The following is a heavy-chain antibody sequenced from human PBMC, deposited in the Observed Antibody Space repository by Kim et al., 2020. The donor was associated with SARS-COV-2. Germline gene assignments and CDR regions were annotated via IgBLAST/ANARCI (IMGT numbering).Heavy chain of an antibody. CDR1: GFTFSDYY. CDR2: ISSSSSYT. Sequence: GGSLRLSCAASGFTFSDYYMSWIRQAPGKGLEWVSYISSSSSYTNYADSVKGRFTISRDNAKNSLYLQMNSLRAEDTVVYYCARDATGINYSSSWYVLSDYYYYYGMDVWGQGTTVTVSS. V-gene: IGHV3-11*06. J-gene: IGHJ6*02. CDR3: ARDATGINYSSSWYVLSDYYYYYGMDV. D-gene: IGHD6-13*01.